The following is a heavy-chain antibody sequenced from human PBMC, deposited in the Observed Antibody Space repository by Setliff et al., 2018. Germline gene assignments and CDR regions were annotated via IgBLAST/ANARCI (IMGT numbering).Heavy chain of an antibody. J-gene: IGHJ6*03. V-gene: IGHV4-61*09. CDR1: GDSISSRRNY. CDR3: ARMSGFQYIDV. Sequence: PSETLSLTCTVSGDSISSRRNYWGWFRQPAGKELEWIGQIYTSWSTNYNPSLKSRVIISLDTSKNQFSLSLTSVTAEDTAVYYCARMSGFQYIDVWDKGTTVTVS. CDR2: IYTSWST. D-gene: IGHD3-3*01.